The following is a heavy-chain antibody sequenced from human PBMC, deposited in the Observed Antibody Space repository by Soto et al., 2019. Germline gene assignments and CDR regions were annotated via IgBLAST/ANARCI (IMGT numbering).Heavy chain of an antibody. CDR2: INAGNGNT. CDR3: ARDPARYFYDFWSGYSMDF. D-gene: IGHD3-3*01. CDR1: GYTFTSYA. J-gene: IGHJ6*03. Sequence: ASVKVSCKASGYTFTSYAMHWVRQAPGQRLEWMGWINAGNGNTKYSQKFQGRVTITRDTSASTAYMELSSLRSEDTAVYYCARDPARYFYDFWSGYSMDFWGQGTTVTVSS. V-gene: IGHV1-3*01.